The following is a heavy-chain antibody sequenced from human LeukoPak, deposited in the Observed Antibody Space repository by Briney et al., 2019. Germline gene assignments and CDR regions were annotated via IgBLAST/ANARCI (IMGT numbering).Heavy chain of an antibody. CDR1: GYTFTGYY. CDR2: INPNSGGT. D-gene: IGHD3-10*02. V-gene: IGHV1-2*06. CDR3: ARDMSPENSQIDY. J-gene: IGHJ4*02. Sequence: ASVKVSXKASGYTFTGYYMHWVRQAPGQGLEWMGRINPNSGGTKYARKVQGRVTMTRDTSISTAYMELSRLRSDGTAVYYCARDMSPENSQIDYWGQGTLVTVSS.